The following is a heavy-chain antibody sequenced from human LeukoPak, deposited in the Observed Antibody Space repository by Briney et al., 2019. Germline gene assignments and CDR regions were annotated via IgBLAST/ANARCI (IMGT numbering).Heavy chain of an antibody. CDR1: GGSISSHY. CDR2: IYYSGST. CDR3: GRQDGSSWYYFDY. D-gene: IGHD6-13*01. V-gene: IGHV4-59*08. J-gene: IGHJ4*02. Sequence: SETLSLTCTVSGGSISSHYWSWIRQPPGKGFEWIGYIYYSGSTNYNPSLKSRVTLSVDTSKNQFSLKLTSVTAADAAVYHCGRQDGSSWYYFDYWGKGTLVTVSS.